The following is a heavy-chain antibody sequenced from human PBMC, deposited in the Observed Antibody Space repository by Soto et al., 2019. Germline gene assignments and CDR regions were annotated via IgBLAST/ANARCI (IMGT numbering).Heavy chain of an antibody. CDR3: ARGPPRSDSFDY. CDR2: INPNSGNT. J-gene: IGHJ4*02. V-gene: IGHV1-8*01. Sequence: EASVKVSCKASGYTFTSSDINWVRQATGQGLEWMGWINPNSGNTGYAQKFQGRVTMTRNTSISTAYMELSSLRSEDTAMYYCARGPPRSDSFDYWGQGTLVTVSS. CDR1: GYTFTSSD. D-gene: IGHD6-6*01.